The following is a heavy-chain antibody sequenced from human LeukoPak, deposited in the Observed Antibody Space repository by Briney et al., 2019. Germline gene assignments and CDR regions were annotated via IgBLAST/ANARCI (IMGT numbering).Heavy chain of an antibody. CDR2: INTNTGNP. D-gene: IGHD3-22*01. J-gene: IGHJ4*02. V-gene: IGHV7-4-1*02. Sequence: GASVKVSCKASGYSFTTYGMNWVPQAPGQGLEWMGWINTNTGNPTYAQGFTGRFVFSLDTSVSTAYLQISSLKAEDTAVYYCARDGHRSYNYDSSGTPGGYWGQGTLVTVSS. CDR1: GYSFTTYG. CDR3: ARDGHRSYNYDSSGTPGGY.